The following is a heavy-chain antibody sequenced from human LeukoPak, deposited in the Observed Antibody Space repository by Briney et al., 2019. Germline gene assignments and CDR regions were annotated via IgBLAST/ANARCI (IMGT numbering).Heavy chain of an antibody. CDR2: IDPKSGVT. Sequence: GASVKVSCKASGYTLTDKHLYWVRQAPGQGLEWMGWIDPKSGVTNVAQNFQGRLTTTRDTSINTAYMELSRLTSDDTTVYYCARELGINAFDVWGQGTMVTVSS. V-gene: IGHV1-2*02. CDR1: GYTLTDKH. D-gene: IGHD7-27*01. CDR3: ARELGINAFDV. J-gene: IGHJ3*01.